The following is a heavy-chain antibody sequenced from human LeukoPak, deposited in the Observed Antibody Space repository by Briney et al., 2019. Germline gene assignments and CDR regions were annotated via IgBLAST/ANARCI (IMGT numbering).Heavy chain of an antibody. CDR2: ISGCTGNT. D-gene: IGHD3-10*01. CDR1: GYTFTNYG. Sequence: ASVKVSCKASGYTFTNYGIGWVRQAPGQGLEWMGWISGCTGNTNYAQNLQGRATMTTDTSTSTAYMELRSLRSDDTAVYYCARSPMVRGVMPTYFDYWGQGTLVTVLS. CDR3: ARSPMVRGVMPTYFDY. V-gene: IGHV1-18*01. J-gene: IGHJ4*02.